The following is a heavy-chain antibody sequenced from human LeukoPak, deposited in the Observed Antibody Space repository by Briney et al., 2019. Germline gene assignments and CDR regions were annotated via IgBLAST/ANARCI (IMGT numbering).Heavy chain of an antibody. CDR1: GGSISNYY. CDR3: ARNLDHGWFDP. Sequence: SETLSLTCTVSGGSISNYYWSWIRQPAGKGLEWIGRIYSSGTTNYNPSLMSRVTMSVDTSKNQFSLKLSSVTAADTAVYYCARNLDHGWFDPWGQGTLVTVPS. D-gene: IGHD1-14*01. J-gene: IGHJ5*02. CDR2: IYSSGTT. V-gene: IGHV4-4*07.